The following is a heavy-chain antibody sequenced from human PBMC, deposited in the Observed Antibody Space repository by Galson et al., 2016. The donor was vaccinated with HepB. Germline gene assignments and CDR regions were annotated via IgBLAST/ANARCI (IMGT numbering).Heavy chain of an antibody. D-gene: IGHD6-19*01. Sequence: TLSLTCSVSGGSVSSGSNYWNWIRQTAGKGLEWIGRIYSSGSSHYNPSLKSRVTISIDTSKNQFSLKLTSLAAADTAVYYCARAPLTVTGHWYLDLGGRGTLVAVSS. CDR1: GGSVSSGSNY. J-gene: IGHJ2*01. V-gene: IGHV4-61*02. CDR3: ARAPLTVTGHWYLDL. CDR2: IYSSGSS.